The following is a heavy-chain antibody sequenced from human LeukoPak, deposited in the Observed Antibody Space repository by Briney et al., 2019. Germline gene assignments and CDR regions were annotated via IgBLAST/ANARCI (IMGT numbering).Heavy chain of an antibody. CDR3: AKTPAPVFGSKCYFDY. D-gene: IGHD3-3*01. Sequence: PGRSLRLSCAASGFTFDDYALHWVRQAPGKGLEWVSGISWNSGTIGYADSVKGRFTISRDNAKNSLYLQMNSLRAEDTAVYYCAKTPAPVFGSKCYFDYWGQGTLVTVSS. J-gene: IGHJ4*02. CDR1: GFTFDDYA. CDR2: ISWNSGTI. V-gene: IGHV3-9*01.